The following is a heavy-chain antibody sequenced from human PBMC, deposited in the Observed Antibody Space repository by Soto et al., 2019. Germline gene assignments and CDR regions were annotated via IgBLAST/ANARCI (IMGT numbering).Heavy chain of an antibody. CDR3: ARGWGDYDSSGYSQGEPYYYYYYGMAV. J-gene: IGHJ6*02. V-gene: IGHV4-59*01. CDR2: IYYSGST. CDR1: GETISTYC. Sequence: SETKSLTCTVSGETISTYCLNWVRKNIGKGLGGIGYIYYSGSTNYNPSLKSRGTISVDTSNSQFSLKLSSVPAADPAVYYCARGWGDYDSSGYSQGEPYYYYYYGMAVWGQGTTVTVSS. D-gene: IGHD3-22*01.